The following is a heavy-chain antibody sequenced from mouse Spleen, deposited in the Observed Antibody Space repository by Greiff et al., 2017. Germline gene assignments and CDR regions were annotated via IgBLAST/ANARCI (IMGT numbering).Heavy chain of an antibody. V-gene: IGHV1-82*01. CDR1: GYAFSSSW. CDR2: IYPGDGDT. D-gene: IGHD2-14*01. J-gene: IGHJ3*01. CDR3: ATYRYDVWFAY. Sequence: QVQLKESGPELVKPGASVKISCKASGYAFSSSWMNWVKQRPGKGLEWIGRIYPGDGDTNYNGKFKGKATLTADKSSSTAYMQLSSLTSEDSAVYYCATYRYDVWFAYWGQGTLVTVSA.